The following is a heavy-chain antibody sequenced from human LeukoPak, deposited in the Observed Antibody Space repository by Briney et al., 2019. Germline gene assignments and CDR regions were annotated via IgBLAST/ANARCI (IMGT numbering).Heavy chain of an antibody. Sequence: PGGSLRLSCAASGFTFSSYGMSWVRQAPGKGLEWVSVISGSGGTTHYADSVKGRFIISRDNSKNTLYLQMNSLRAEDTAVYYCAKDQIATRAFDYWGQGTLVTVSS. D-gene: IGHD5-12*01. J-gene: IGHJ4*02. CDR1: GFTFSSYG. CDR2: ISGSGGTT. CDR3: AKDQIATRAFDY. V-gene: IGHV3-23*01.